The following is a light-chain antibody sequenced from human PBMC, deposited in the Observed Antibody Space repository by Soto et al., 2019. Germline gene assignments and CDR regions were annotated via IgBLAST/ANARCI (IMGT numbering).Light chain of an antibody. CDR3: SSYTGSSTKL. Sequence: QSALTQPASVSGSPGQSITISCTGTSSDVGGYNYVSWYQQHPGKAPKLMIYDVSSRPSGVSNRFSGSKSGNTASLTIPGLQPEDEADYYCSSYTGSSTKLFGGGTKLTVL. J-gene: IGLJ2*01. CDR1: SSDVGGYNY. V-gene: IGLV2-14*03. CDR2: DVS.